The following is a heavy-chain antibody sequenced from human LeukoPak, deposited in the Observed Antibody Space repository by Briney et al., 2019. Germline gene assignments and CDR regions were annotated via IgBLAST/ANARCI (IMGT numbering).Heavy chain of an antibody. D-gene: IGHD3-10*01. CDR3: ARGIYYNSGSHPPYLDY. CDR2: IIPKFGTA. V-gene: IGHV1-69*01. J-gene: IGHJ4*02. CDR1: GGTFSRDA. Sequence: SVKVSCKASGGTFSRDAINWVRQAPGQGLEWMGGIIPKFGTANYAQKFQGRVTITADESMSTAYMELNSLRSEDTAVYYCARGIYYNSGSHPPYLDYWGQGTLVTVSS.